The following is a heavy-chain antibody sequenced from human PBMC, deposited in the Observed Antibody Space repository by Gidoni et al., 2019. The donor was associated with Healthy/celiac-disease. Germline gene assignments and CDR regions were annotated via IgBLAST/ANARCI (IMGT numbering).Heavy chain of an antibody. J-gene: IGHJ4*02. CDR1: GFTFSSYS. CDR3: ARDRRYSGYDSFDY. Sequence: EVKLVESGGGLVKTGGSLRLSCAASGFTFSSYSMNWVRQAPGRGMEWVSSISSSSSYIYYADSVKGRFTISRDNAKNSLYLQMNSLRAEDTAVYYCARDRRYSGYDSFDYWGQGTLVTVSS. V-gene: IGHV3-21*01. D-gene: IGHD5-12*01. CDR2: ISSSSSYI.